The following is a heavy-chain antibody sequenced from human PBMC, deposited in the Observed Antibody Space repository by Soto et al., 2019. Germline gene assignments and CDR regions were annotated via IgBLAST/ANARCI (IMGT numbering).Heavy chain of an antibody. J-gene: IGHJ4*02. V-gene: IGHV3-30*18. CDR1: GLTFNIYG. CDR2: ISYDGSNQ. Sequence: GGSLRLSCAASGLTFNIYGMHWVRQAPDKGLEWVALISYDGSNQYYADSVKDRFTISRDNSKNTLFLQMNSLRADGTAVYYCAKDQASGQGSFDSWGQGTLVTVSS. CDR3: AKDQASGQGSFDS.